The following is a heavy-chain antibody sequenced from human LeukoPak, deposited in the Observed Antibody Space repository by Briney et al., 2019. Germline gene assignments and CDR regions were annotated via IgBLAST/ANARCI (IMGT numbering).Heavy chain of an antibody. CDR2: ISGSGGST. Sequence: PGGSLRLSCAASGFTFSSYEMNWVRQAPGKGLEWVSAISGSGGSTYYADSVKGRFTISRDNSKNTLYLQMNSLRAEDTAVYYCAKGPNPYYYYYYMDVWGKGTTVTVSS. D-gene: IGHD1-14*01. J-gene: IGHJ6*03. V-gene: IGHV3-23*01. CDR3: AKGPNPYYYYYYMDV. CDR1: GFTFSSYE.